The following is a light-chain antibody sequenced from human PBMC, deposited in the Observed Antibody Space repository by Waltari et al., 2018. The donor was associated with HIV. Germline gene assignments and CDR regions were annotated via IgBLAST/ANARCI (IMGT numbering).Light chain of an antibody. V-gene: IGLV2-8*01. CDR1: NSAVGGYSY. J-gene: IGLJ1*01. CDR3: CSYAGTNQFYV. Sequence: SALPQPPFASGSPGQSVTISCTGTNSAVGGYSYVSWFQQHPGKAPKLMIYEVSKRPSGVPNRFSGSKSGNTASLTVSGLQAEDEADYYCCSYAGTNQFYVFGTGTKVTVL. CDR2: EVS.